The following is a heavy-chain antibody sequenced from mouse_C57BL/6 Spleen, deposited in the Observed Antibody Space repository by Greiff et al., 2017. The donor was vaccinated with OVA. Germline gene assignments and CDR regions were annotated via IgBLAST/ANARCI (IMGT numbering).Heavy chain of an antibody. J-gene: IGHJ1*03. CDR1: GYTFTSYW. CDR3: ARGTGSNRHFDV. Sequence: QVQLKQPGAELVMPGASVKLSCKASGYTFTSYWMHWVKQRPGQGLEWIGEIDPSDSYTNYNQKFKGKSTLTVDKSSSTAYMQLSSLTSEDSAVYYCARGTGSNRHFDVWGTGTTVTVSS. D-gene: IGHD2-5*01. CDR2: IDPSDSYT. V-gene: IGHV1-69*01.